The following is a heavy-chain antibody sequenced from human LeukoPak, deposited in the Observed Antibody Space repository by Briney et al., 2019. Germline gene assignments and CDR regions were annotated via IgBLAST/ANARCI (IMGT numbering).Heavy chain of an antibody. D-gene: IGHD6-19*01. Sequence: ASVKVSCKASGYTFTGYYMHWVRQAPGQGLEWMGWINPNSGGTNYAQKLQGRVTMTTDTSTSTAYMELRSLRSDDTAVYYCARLSGCCYYHGMDVWGQGTTVTVSS. J-gene: IGHJ6*02. CDR3: ARLSGCCYYHGMDV. CDR1: GYTFTGYY. CDR2: INPNSGGT. V-gene: IGHV1-2*02.